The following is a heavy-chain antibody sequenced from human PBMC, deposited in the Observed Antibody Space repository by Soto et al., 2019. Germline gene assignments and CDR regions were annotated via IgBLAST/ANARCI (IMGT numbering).Heavy chain of an antibody. V-gene: IGHV3-21*01. CDR1: GFTFSSYS. CDR3: AREVRYDYGDYFDY. Sequence: LGGSLRLSCAASGFTFSSYSMNWVRQAPGKGLEWVSSISSSSSYIYYADSVKGRFTISRDNAKNSLYLQMNSLRAEDTAVYYCAREVRYDYGDYFDYWGQGTLVTVSS. J-gene: IGHJ4*02. D-gene: IGHD4-17*01. CDR2: ISSSSSYI.